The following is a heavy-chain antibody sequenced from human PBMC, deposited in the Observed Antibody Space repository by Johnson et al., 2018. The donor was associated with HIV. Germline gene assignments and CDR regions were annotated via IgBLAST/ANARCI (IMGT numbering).Heavy chain of an antibody. J-gene: IGHJ3*02. V-gene: IGHV3-20*04. CDR2: INWNGGST. CDR1: GFFFSGSA. Sequence: VQLVESGGGLVQPGGSLKLSCAASGFFFSGSAMHWVRQAPGKGLEWVSGINWNGGSTDYADSVKGRFTISRDNAKNSLYLQMNSLRAEDTALYYCARGAQWELRIDAFDIWGQGTMVTVSS. D-gene: IGHD1-26*01. CDR3: ARGAQWELRIDAFDI.